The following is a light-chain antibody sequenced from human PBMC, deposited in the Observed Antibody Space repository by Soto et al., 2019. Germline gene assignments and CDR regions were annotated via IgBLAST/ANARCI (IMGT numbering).Light chain of an antibody. J-gene: IGKJ1*01. Sequence: DIQMTQSPSSLPASVGDRVTITCRASQGISTYLNWYHQKPGKAPKLLIYAASSLQSGVPSRFSGSGSETDFTLTISSLQPEDFATYSCQQSYSITWTFGQGTKVDIK. CDR3: QQSYSITWT. CDR2: AAS. V-gene: IGKV1-39*01. CDR1: QGISTY.